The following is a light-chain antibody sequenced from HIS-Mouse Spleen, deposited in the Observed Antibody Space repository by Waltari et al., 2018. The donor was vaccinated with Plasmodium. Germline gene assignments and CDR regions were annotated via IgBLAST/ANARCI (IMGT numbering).Light chain of an antibody. V-gene: IGLV3-1*01. J-gene: IGLJ2*01. CDR3: QAWDSSTAVV. CDR1: TLGDKY. CDR2: QDS. Sequence: SYELTQPPSVSVSPGQTASITCSGDTLGDKYACWYQQKPGQSPVLVIYQDSKRPSGCPERFSGSNSGNTATLTISGTQAMDEADYYCQAWDSSTAVVFGGGTKLTVL.